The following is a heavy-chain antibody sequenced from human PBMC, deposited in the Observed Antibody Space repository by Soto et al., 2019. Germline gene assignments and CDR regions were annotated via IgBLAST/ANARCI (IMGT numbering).Heavy chain of an antibody. CDR2: INPNSGGT. J-gene: IGHJ6*01. CDR1: GYPFPGHY. V-gene: IGHV1-2*04. D-gene: IGHD6-25*01. Sequence: GGSVKVSYKPCGYPFPGHYMHWVRQAPGQGLEWMGWINPNSGGTNYAQKFQGWVTMTRYTSISTAYMELSRLRSDDTAVYYCARDGIAASIIVMDVRGQGTTVTVSS. CDR3: ARDGIAASIIVMDV.